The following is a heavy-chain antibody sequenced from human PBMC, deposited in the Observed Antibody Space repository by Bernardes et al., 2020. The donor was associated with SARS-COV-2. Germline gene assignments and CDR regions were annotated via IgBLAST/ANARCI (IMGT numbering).Heavy chain of an antibody. D-gene: IGHD1-26*01. Sequence: GGSLRLSCAASGFTFSSYWMSWVRQAPGKGLEWVSNIKQDGSEKYYVDSVKGRFTISIDNAKNSLYLQLDSLRAEDASVYYCARESSLGGTYFVDYWGQGTLLTVSS. CDR3: ARESSLGGTYFVDY. CDR2: IKQDGSEK. V-gene: IGHV3-7*01. J-gene: IGHJ4*02. CDR1: GFTFSSYW.